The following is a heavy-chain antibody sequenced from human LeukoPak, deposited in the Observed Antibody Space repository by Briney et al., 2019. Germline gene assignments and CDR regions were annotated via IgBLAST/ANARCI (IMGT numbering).Heavy chain of an antibody. J-gene: IGHJ3*02. CDR2: INHSGST. CDR3: ARDTLAGYYYDSSGYPTYDAFDI. D-gene: IGHD3-22*01. V-gene: IGHV4-34*01. Sequence: SETLSLTCAVYGGSFSGYYWSWIRQPPGKGLEWIGEINHSGSTNYNPSLKSRVTISVDTSKNQFSLKLSSVTAADTAVYYCARDTLAGYYYDSSGYPTYDAFDIWGQGTMVTVSS. CDR1: GGSFSGYY.